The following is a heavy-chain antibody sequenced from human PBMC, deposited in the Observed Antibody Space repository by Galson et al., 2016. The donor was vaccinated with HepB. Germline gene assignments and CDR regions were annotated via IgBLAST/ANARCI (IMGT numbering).Heavy chain of an antibody. D-gene: IGHD5-18*01. V-gene: IGHV1-3*01. CDR1: GYTFTSYA. Sequence: SVKVSCKASGYTFTSYALHWVRQAPGQGLEWMGWINAGTGDTKYSQKFQGRVTITRDTSASTAYMELSSLRSEDTAVYYCARVVRAGYASPYFYYGMGVWGQGTTVTVSS. CDR2: INAGTGDT. CDR3: ARVVRAGYASPYFYYGMGV. J-gene: IGHJ6*02.